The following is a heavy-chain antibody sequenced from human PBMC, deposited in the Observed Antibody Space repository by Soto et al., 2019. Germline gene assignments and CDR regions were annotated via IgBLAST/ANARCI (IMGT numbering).Heavy chain of an antibody. CDR2: MNPNSGNT. V-gene: IGHV1-8*01. CDR1: GYTFTSYD. Sequence: ASVKVSCKASGYTFTSYDINWVRQATGQGLEWMGWMNPNSGNTGYAQKFQGRVTMTRNTSIGTAYMELSSLRSEDTAVYYCARGRYDILTGQDAFAIWGQGTMVTVSS. D-gene: IGHD3-9*01. CDR3: ARGRYDILTGQDAFAI. J-gene: IGHJ3*02.